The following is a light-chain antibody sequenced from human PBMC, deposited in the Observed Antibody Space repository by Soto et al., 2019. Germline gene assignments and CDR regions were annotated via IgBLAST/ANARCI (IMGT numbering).Light chain of an antibody. CDR2: GNS. CDR3: RTYDRSRSGWV. V-gene: IGLV1-40*01. CDR1: SSNIGAGYD. Sequence: QSVLTQPPSVSGAPGQRVTISCTGSSSNIGAGYDVHWYQQLPGTAPKLLIYGNSNRPSGVPDRFSGSTSGTSASLAITGRQAEDEADDYCRTYDRSRSGWVFGGGTKLTVL. J-gene: IGLJ3*02.